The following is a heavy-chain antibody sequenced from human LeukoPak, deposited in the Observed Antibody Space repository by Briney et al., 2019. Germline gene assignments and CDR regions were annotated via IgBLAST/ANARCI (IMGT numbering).Heavy chain of an antibody. J-gene: IGHJ4*02. CDR1: GGSISSGSYY. V-gene: IGHV4-61*02. Sequence: TSETLSLTCTVSGGSISSGSYYWSWIRQPAGKGLEWIGRIYTSGSTNYNPSLKSRVTISVDTSKNQFSLKLSSVTAADTAVYYCARVTPPMWGDYFDYWGQGTLVTVSS. D-gene: IGHD1-26*01. CDR3: ARVTPPMWGDYFDY. CDR2: IYTSGST.